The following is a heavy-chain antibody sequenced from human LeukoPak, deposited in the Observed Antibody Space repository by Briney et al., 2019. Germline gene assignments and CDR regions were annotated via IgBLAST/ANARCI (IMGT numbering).Heavy chain of an antibody. D-gene: IGHD6-6*01. CDR2: IIPIFGTA. J-gene: IGHJ6*03. CDR1: GGTFSSYA. Sequence: WASVKVSCKASGGTFSSYAISWVRQAPGQGLEWMGRIIPIFGTANYAQKLQGRVTMTTDTSTSTAYMELRSLRSDDTAVYYCATVKSIAARRYYYYYMDVWGKGTTVTVSS. V-gene: IGHV1-69*05. CDR3: ATVKSIAARRYYYYYMDV.